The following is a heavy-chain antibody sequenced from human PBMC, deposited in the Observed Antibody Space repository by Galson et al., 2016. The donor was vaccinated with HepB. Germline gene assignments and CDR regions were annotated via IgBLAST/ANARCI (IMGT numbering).Heavy chain of an antibody. V-gene: IGHV4-61*01. CDR2: IYYSGST. CDR1: GGSVSSGSYY. J-gene: IGHJ4*02. CDR3: TRDDPRRISYFDY. D-gene: IGHD3-3*02. Sequence: SETLSLTCTVSGGSVSSGSYYWSWIRQPPGKGLEWIGYIYYSGSTNYNPSLKSRVTISVDTSKNQFSLKLNSVTAADTAVYYCTRDDPRRISYFDYWGQGTLVTVSS.